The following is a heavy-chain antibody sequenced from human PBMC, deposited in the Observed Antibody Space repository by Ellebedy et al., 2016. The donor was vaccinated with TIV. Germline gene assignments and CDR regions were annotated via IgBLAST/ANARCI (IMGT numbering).Heavy chain of an antibody. D-gene: IGHD5-24*01. Sequence: GASLKISCATSGFRFSDYWLAWVRKAPGKGLEWVANIREDGCDKYYLDSVKGRFTISRDDAETPTLLQMNSLRAEETALYFCARVGRSPHNWSFDYWGQGTLVTVSS. CDR2: IREDGCDK. CDR3: ARVGRSPHNWSFDY. V-gene: IGHV3-7*01. J-gene: IGHJ4*02. CDR1: GFRFSDYW.